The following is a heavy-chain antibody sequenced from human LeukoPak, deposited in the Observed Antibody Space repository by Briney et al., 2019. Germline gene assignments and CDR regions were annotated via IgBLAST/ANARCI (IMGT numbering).Heavy chain of an antibody. D-gene: IGHD6-19*01. Sequence: GGSLRLSCAASGFTFSSCGMHWVRQAPGKGLEWVAVIWYDGSNEYYADSVKGRFTISRDNSKNTLYLQMNSLRAEDTAVYYCARERSSGHAFDIWGQGTMVTVSS. V-gene: IGHV3-33*01. CDR1: GFTFSSCG. J-gene: IGHJ3*02. CDR2: IWYDGSNE. CDR3: ARERSSGHAFDI.